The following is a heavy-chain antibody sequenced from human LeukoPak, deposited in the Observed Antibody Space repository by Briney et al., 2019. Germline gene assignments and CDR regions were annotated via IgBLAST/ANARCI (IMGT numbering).Heavy chain of an antibody. CDR1: GYSFTSYW. D-gene: IGHD5-24*01. Sequence: GESLKISCKGSGYSFTSYWIGWVRQMPGKGLEWMGIIHPGDSDTRYSPSFQGQVTISADKSISTAYLQWSSLKASDTAMYYCARWGGRRDGYNYPYYFDYWGQGTLVTVSS. CDR3: ARWGGRRDGYNYPYYFDY. CDR2: IHPGDSDT. V-gene: IGHV5-51*01. J-gene: IGHJ4*02.